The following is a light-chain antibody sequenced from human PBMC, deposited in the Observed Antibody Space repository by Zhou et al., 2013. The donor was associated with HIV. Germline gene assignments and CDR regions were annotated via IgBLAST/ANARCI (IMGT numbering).Light chain of an antibody. Sequence: DVQMTQSPPSLSASVGDRVTITCRASQTIATYLNWYQQTPGRAPKFLISAASSLQSGVPSRFSGSGSGTEFTLTISSLQPDDFATYYCQQYNAHPITFGQGTRLEIK. CDR1: QTIATY. CDR2: AAS. J-gene: IGKJ5*01. V-gene: IGKV1-39*01. CDR3: QQYNAHPIT.